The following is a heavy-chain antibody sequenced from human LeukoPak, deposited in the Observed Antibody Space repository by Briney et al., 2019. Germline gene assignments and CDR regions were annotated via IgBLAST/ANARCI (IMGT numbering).Heavy chain of an antibody. CDR1: GFTFSSYA. CDR3: ARSTYYDFWSGYLFV. D-gene: IGHD3-3*01. J-gene: IGHJ6*04. V-gene: IGHV3-23*01. CDR2: ISGSGGST. Sequence: GGSLRLSCAASGFTFSSYAMSWVRQAPGKGLEWVSAISGSGGSTYYADSAKGRFTISRDNSKNTLYLQMNSLRAEDTAVYYCARSTYYDFWSGYLFVWGKGTTVAVSS.